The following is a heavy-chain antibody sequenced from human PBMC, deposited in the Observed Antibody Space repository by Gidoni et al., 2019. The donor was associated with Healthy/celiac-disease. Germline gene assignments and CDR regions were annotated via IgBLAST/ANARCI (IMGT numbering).Heavy chain of an antibody. V-gene: IGHV5-51*01. D-gene: IGHD6-19*01. CDR1: GYSFTSYW. J-gene: IGHJ3*02. CDR3: ARSPDSSGWPDAFDI. CDR2: IYPGDSDT. Sequence: EVQLVQSGAEVKKPGESLKISCKGSGYSFTSYWIGWVRQMPGKGLEWMGIIYPGDSDTRYSPSFQGQVTISADKSISTAYLQWSSLKASDTAMYYCARSPDSSGWPDAFDIWGQGTMVTVSS.